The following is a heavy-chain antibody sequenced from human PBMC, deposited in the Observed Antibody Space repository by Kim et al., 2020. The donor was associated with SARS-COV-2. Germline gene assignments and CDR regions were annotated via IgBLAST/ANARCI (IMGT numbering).Heavy chain of an antibody. CDR2: LDGSGSA. Sequence: SETLSLTCSVSGDSVTSPHSYWSWVRQSPGKGLEWVGHLDGSGSATYHPSLKSRVSLSVDTSKNQFSLELTSVTPADTAVYFCARVVVVGAISGYYFDYWGRGALVNVSS. D-gene: IGHD1-26*01. CDR3: ARVVVVGAISGYYFDY. J-gene: IGHJ4*02. V-gene: IGHV4-61*01. CDR1: GDSVTSPHSY.